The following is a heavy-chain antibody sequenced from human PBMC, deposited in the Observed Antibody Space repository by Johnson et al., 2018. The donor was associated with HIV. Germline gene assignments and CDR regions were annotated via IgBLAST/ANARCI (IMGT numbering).Heavy chain of an antibody. CDR1: GFTVSSNY. CDR3: ARGGGSSSWYQADAFDI. J-gene: IGHJ3*02. Sequence: VQLVESGGGLIQPGGSLRLSCAASGFTVSSNYMSWVRQAPGKGLEWVSVIYSGGSTYYADSVKGRFTISRDNSKNTLYLQMNSLRAEDTAVYYCARGGGSSSWYQADAFDIWGQGTMVTVSS. V-gene: IGHV3-53*01. CDR2: IYSGGST. D-gene: IGHD6-13*01.